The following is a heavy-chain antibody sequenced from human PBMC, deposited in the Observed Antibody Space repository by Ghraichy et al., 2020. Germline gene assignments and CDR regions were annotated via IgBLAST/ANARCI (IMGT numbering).Heavy chain of an antibody. CDR2: INPHSGDT. CDR3: ARATGTTQRDYYGMDG. CDR1: GYTFTGYY. D-gene: IGHD1-1*01. V-gene: IGHV1-2*06. Sequence: ASVKVSCKASGYTFTGYYIHWVRQAPGQGLEWMGRINPHSGDTSYAQTFQGRVTMTRDTSINTAYMDLNGLKSDDTAVYYCARATGTTQRDYYGMDGWGQGTTVTVSS. J-gene: IGHJ6*02.